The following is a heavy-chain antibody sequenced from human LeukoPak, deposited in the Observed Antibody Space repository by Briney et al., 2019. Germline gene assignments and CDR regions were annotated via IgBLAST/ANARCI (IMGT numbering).Heavy chain of an antibody. Sequence: ASVKVSCKASGYTFTSYGISWVRQAPGQGLEWMGWISAYNGNTNYAQKLQGRVTMTTDTSTSTAYMELRSLRSDDTAVYYCARSRGSSGYDYENWFDPWGQGTLVTVSS. V-gene: IGHV1-18*01. CDR3: ARSRGSSGYDYENWFDP. CDR1: GYTFTSYG. J-gene: IGHJ5*02. D-gene: IGHD5-12*01. CDR2: ISAYNGNT.